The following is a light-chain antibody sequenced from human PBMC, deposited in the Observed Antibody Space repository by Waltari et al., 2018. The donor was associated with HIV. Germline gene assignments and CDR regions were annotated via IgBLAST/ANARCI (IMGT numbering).Light chain of an antibody. CDR3: SSYTSISTLV. V-gene: IGLV2-14*01. Sequence: QFALTQPASVSGSPGQSSTISCTGTSSDVGRYDYVSWYQQHPGKAPKFMIYEVSNRPSGVSNRFSGSKSGNTASLTISGLQAEDDADYYCSSYTSISTLVFGGGTKLTVL. J-gene: IGLJ3*02. CDR1: SSDVGRYDY. CDR2: EVS.